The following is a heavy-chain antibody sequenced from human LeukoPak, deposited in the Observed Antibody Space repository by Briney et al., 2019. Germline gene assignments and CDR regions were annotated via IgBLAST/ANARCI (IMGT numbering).Heavy chain of an antibody. V-gene: IGHV3-48*04. D-gene: IGHD4-17*01. J-gene: IGHJ4*02. CDR1: GFTFSSYS. CDR2: ISSSSSTI. Sequence: GGSLRLSCAASGFTFSSYSMNWVRQAPGKGLEWVSYISSSSSTIYYADSVKGRFTISRDNAQNSLYLQMNSLRAEDTAVYYCTRGSYDDYEYWGQGTLVTVSS. CDR3: TRGSYDDYEY.